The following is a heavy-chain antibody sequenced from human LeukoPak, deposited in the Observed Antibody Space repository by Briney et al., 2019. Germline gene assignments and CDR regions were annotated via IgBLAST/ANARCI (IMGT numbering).Heavy chain of an antibody. V-gene: IGHV3-48*03. D-gene: IGHD6-13*01. CDR3: ARDSFRQQLVQRFEEDETYYYYYGMDV. J-gene: IGHJ6*02. CDR1: GFTFSSYE. Sequence: PGGSLRLSCAASGFTFSSYEMNWVRQAPGKGLEGVSYISSSGSTIYFADSVKGRFTISRDNAKNSLYLQMNSLRAEDTAVYYCARDSFRQQLVQRFEEDETYYYYYGMDVWGQGTTVTVSS. CDR2: ISSSGSTI.